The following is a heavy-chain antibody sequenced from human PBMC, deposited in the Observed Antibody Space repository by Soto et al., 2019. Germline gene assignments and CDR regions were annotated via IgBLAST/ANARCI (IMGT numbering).Heavy chain of an antibody. Sequence: GGSLRLSCAASGFTFSSYGMHWVRQAPGKGLEWVAVISYDGSNKYYADSVKGRFTISRDNSKNTLYLQMNSLRAEDTAVYYCAKDGFRGSGYYFDYWGQGTLVTVSS. J-gene: IGHJ4*02. CDR2: ISYDGSNK. D-gene: IGHD3-22*01. CDR3: AKDGFRGSGYYFDY. V-gene: IGHV3-30*18. CDR1: GFTFSSYG.